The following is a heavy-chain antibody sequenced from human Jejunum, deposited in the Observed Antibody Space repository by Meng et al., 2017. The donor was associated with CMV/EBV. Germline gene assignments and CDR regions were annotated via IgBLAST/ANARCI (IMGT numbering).Heavy chain of an antibody. CDR3: ARDLSRGISYETGS. CDR1: GFSVSDQH. CDR2: SRNRAESYTI. Sequence: GFSVSDQHMDWVREAPGKGLEWVGRSRNRAESYTIDYAASVRGRFIISRDDSKNSLYLQMNNLETEDTAVYYCARDLSRGISYETGSWGQGTLVTVSS. V-gene: IGHV3-72*01. D-gene: IGHD3-16*01. J-gene: IGHJ5*02.